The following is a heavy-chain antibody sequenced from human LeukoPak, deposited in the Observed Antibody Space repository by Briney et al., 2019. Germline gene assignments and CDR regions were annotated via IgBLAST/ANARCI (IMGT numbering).Heavy chain of an antibody. Sequence: GGSLRLSCAASGFTFSNYAMSWVRQAPGKGLEWVSAISDSGGSTYYADSVKGRFTISRDNSKNTLYLHMTSLRVEDTAVYYCARIEVVQYQPRYFFDYWGQGTLVTVSS. CDR1: GFTFSNYA. V-gene: IGHV3-23*01. CDR3: ARIEVVQYQPRYFFDY. J-gene: IGHJ4*02. D-gene: IGHD2-15*01. CDR2: ISDSGGST.